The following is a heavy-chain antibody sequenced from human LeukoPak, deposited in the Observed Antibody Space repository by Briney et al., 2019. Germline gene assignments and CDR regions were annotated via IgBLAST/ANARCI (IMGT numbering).Heavy chain of an antibody. Sequence: GGSLRLSCAASGFTFSTYNMNWVRQAPGKGLEWVSYVSLSSTAIYYADSVKGRFTISRDNAKNSLYLQMNSLRAEDTAVYYCARDPKLGDAYYYYYYMDVWGKGTTVTVSS. CDR1: GFTFSTYN. CDR2: VSLSSTAI. V-gene: IGHV3-48*04. D-gene: IGHD7-27*01. J-gene: IGHJ6*03. CDR3: ARDPKLGDAYYYYYYMDV.